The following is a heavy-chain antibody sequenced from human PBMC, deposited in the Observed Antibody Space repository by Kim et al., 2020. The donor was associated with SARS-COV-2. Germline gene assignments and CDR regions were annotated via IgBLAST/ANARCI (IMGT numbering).Heavy chain of an antibody. Sequence: GGSLRLSCAASGFTFDDYAMYWVRQAPGKGLEWVSLISWDGGSTYYADSVKGRFTISRDNSKNSLYLQMNSLRAEDTALYYCAKDPYAVAGPTTGYYGMDVWGQGTTVTVSS. CDR3: AKDPYAVAGPTTGYYGMDV. D-gene: IGHD6-19*01. CDR2: ISWDGGST. J-gene: IGHJ6*02. V-gene: IGHV3-43D*03. CDR1: GFTFDDYA.